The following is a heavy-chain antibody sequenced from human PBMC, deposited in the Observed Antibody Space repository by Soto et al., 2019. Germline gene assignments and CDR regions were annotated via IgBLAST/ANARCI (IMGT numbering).Heavy chain of an antibody. CDR1: GFTFSNYA. J-gene: IGHJ6*02. CDR2: ISTTGDTT. D-gene: IGHD5-18*01. CDR3: AKGSAYSHGSYGMDV. Sequence: GGSLRLSCAASGFTFSNYALSWVRQAPGKGLEWVSTISTTGDTTYYAESVKGRFTISRDTSKNTLFLRMNSLRAEDTAVYYCAKGSAYSHGSYGMDVWGQGTTVTVSS. V-gene: IGHV3-23*01.